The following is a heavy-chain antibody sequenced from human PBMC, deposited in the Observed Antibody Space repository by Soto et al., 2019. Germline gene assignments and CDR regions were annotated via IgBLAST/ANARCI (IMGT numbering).Heavy chain of an antibody. J-gene: IGHJ4*02. CDR3: ARISSASSGCHPDY. Sequence: ASVKVSCKASGYSFTSISICWVRQAPGQGLEWMGWINVNNGNTKHAQQLQGRVTLTIDTSTSTAYMHLRSLRSDDTAVYYCARISSASSGCHPDYWGQGTLVTVSS. V-gene: IGHV1-18*04. D-gene: IGHD6-19*01. CDR1: GYSFTSIS. CDR2: INVNNGNT.